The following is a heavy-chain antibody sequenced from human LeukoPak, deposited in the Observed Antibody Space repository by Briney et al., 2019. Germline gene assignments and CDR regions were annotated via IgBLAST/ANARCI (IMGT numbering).Heavy chain of an antibody. J-gene: IGHJ4*02. CDR2: IYYSGST. V-gene: IGHV4-31*03. CDR1: GGSISSGGYY. Sequence: SQTLSLTCTVSGGSISSGGYYWSWIRQHPGKGLEWIGYIYYSGSTYYNPSLKSRVTISVDTSKNQFSLKLSSVTAADTAVYYCARSLKKYYYDSSGYPGRYWGQGTLVTVSS. D-gene: IGHD3-22*01. CDR3: ARSLKKYYYDSSGYPGRY.